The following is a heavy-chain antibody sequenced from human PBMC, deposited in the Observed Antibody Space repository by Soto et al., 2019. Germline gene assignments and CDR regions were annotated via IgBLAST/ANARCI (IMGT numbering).Heavy chain of an antibody. CDR1: GFTFRNSW. D-gene: IGHD2-2*01. CDR3: ARVRLSSSTHNWFDP. CDR2: INQDGSQQ. V-gene: IGHV3-7*03. Sequence: PGGSLRLSCVDSGFTFRNSWMSWVRQAPGKGPEWVANINQDGSQQYYVDSMKGRFTISRDNAKSSLYLQMNSLRADDTAVYYCARVRLSSSTHNWFDPWGQGTLVTVSS. J-gene: IGHJ5*02.